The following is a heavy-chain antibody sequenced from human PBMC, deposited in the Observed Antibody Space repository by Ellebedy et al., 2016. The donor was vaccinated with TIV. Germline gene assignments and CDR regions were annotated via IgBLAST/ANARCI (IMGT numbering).Heavy chain of an antibody. D-gene: IGHD1-26*01. CDR1: GFTFSSYD. V-gene: IGHV3-13*04. Sequence: GGSLRLSXAASGFTFSSYDMHWVCQATGKGLEWVSAIGTAGDTYYPGSVKGRFTISRENAKNSLYLQMNSLRAGDTAVYYCAREKWEPALGAFDIWGQGTMVTVSS. J-gene: IGHJ3*02. CDR3: AREKWEPALGAFDI. CDR2: IGTAGDT.